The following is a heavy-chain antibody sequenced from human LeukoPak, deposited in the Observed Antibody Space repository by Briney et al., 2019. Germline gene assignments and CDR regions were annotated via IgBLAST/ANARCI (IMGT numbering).Heavy chain of an antibody. CDR2: ISSSSSYI. V-gene: IGHV3-21*01. CDR1: GFTFSTYS. CDR3: ARAAVTTQGDFDY. D-gene: IGHD4-17*01. J-gene: IGHJ4*02. Sequence: PGGSLRLSCAASGFTFSTYSMNWGRQAPVKGLEWVSSISSSSSYIYYADSVKGRFTISRDNAKNSLYLQMNSLRAEDTAVYYCARAAVTTQGDFDYWGQGTLVTVSS.